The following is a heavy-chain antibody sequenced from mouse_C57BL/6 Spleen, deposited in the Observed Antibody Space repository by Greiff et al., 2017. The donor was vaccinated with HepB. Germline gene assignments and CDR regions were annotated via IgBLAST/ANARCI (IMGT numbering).Heavy chain of an antibody. D-gene: IGHD1-1*01. V-gene: IGHV1-82*01. Sequence: VQLQQSGPELVKPGASVKISCKASGYAFSSSWMNWVKQRPGKGLEWIGRIYPGDGDTNYNGKFKGKDTLTADKSSSTAYMQLSSLTSEDSAVYFCERMDYGSSYGFAYWGQGTLVTVSA. CDR3: ERMDYGSSYGFAY. J-gene: IGHJ3*01. CDR2: IYPGDGDT. CDR1: GYAFSSSW.